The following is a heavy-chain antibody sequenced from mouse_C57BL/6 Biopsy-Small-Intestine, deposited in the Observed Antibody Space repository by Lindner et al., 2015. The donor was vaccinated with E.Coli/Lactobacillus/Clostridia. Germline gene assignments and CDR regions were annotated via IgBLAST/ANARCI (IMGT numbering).Heavy chain of an antibody. CDR2: INTGNGDT. CDR3: SKEDCGGGACYSFGY. D-gene: IGHD1-1*02. Sequence: SVKVSCKASGYVFTSYAIHWLRQAPGQRPEWMGWINTGNGDTKYSQKFQGRVTITRDKYARTAYMELSSLASEDTAIYYCSKEDCGGGACYSFGYWGQGILVTVS. V-gene: IGHV1-14*01. J-gene: IGHJ3*02. CDR1: GYVFTSYA.